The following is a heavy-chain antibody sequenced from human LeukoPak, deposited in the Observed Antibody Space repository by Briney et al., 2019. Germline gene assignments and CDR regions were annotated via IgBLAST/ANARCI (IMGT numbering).Heavy chain of an antibody. D-gene: IGHD2-2*02. J-gene: IGHJ4*02. CDR2: INPNSGGT. Sequence: ASVKVSCKASGDSFGTYGITWVRQAPGQGLEWMGWINPNSGGTNYAQKFQGRVTMTRDTSISTAYMELSRLRSDDTAVYYCARSLRYCSSTSCYTLDYWGQGTLVTVSS. CDR3: ARSLRYCSSTSCYTLDY. V-gene: IGHV1-2*02. CDR1: GDSFGTYG.